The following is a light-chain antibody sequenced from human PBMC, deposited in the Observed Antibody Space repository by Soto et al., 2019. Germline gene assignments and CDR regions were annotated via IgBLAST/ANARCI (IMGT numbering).Light chain of an antibody. J-gene: IGLJ2*01. CDR3: SSYRTISTLV. V-gene: IGLV2-14*01. CDR1: ASDVGGYKY. Sequence: QSVLTQPASVSGSPGQSITISCTGTASDVGGYKYVSWYQQHPGKAPKLLIYEVSNRPSGVSNRFSGSKSGNTASLTISGLQAEDEAEYYCSSYRTISTLVFGGGTQLTVL. CDR2: EVS.